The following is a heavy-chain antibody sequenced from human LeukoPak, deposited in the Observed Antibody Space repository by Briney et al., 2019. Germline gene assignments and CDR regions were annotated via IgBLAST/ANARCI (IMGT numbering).Heavy chain of an antibody. D-gene: IGHD3-16*02. J-gene: IGHJ5*02. CDR1: GYSISGGYY. CDR2: INHSGST. Sequence: PSETLSLTCIVSGYSISGGYYWSWIRQPPGKGLEWIGEINHSGSTNYNPSLKSRVTISVDTSKNQFSLKLSSVTAADTAVYYCARHNYDYVWGSYRSRFDPWGQGTLVTVSS. CDR3: ARHNYDYVWGSYRSRFDP. V-gene: IGHV4-34*01.